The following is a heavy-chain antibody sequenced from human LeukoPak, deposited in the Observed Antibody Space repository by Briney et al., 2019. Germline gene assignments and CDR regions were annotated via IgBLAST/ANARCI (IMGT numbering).Heavy chain of an antibody. CDR2: INGSGGST. CDR1: GFTFSSYA. CDR3: AKDRTELLWFGESIHHDAFDI. J-gene: IGHJ3*02. D-gene: IGHD3-10*01. V-gene: IGHV3-23*01. Sequence: GGSLRLSCAASGFTFSSYAMSWVRQAPGKGLEWVSAINGSGGSTYYADSVKGRFTISRDNSKNTLYLQMNSLRAEDTAVYYCAKDRTELLWFGESIHHDAFDIWGQGTMVTVSS.